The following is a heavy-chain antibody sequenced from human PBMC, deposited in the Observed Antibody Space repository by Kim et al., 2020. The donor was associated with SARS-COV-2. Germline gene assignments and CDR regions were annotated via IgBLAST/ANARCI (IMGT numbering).Heavy chain of an antibody. Sequence: SETLSLTCTVSGGSISSSDYYWGWIRQPPGKGLEWIGSIYYTGTTYYNPPLKSRVTISVDTSKNQFSLKLSSVTDATVYYCARHGCTGGVCYFDPWGQGTLVTVSS. V-gene: IGHV4-39*01. J-gene: IGHJ5*02. CDR3: ARHGCTGGVCYFDP. CDR1: GGSISSSDYY. CDR2: IYYTGTT. D-gene: IGHD2-8*02.